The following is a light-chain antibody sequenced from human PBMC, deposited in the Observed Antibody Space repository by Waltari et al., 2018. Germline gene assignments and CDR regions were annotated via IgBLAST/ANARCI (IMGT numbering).Light chain of an antibody. CDR2: VNSDGSH. CDR1: SGHNSNI. V-gene: IGLV4-69*01. Sequence: QLVLTQSPSVSAPLGAPVKLTCTLSSGHNSNIIPWLQQQPEKGPRFLMKVNSDGSHTKGDDIPDRFSGSSSGAERYLTISGLQSEDEAEYYCETGGHGTWVIGGGTKVTVL. J-gene: IGLJ3*02. CDR3: ETGGHGTWV.